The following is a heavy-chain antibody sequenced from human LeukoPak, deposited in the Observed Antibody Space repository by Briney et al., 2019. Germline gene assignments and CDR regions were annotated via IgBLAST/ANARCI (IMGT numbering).Heavy chain of an antibody. CDR2: IHYSGST. V-gene: IGHV4-59*08. CDR3: AKHSNWNAGVDWFDP. Sequence: KPLETLSLTCTVSGGSNYWSWIRQPPGKGLEWIAYIHYSGSTNYNPSLKSRVTISIDTSKNQFSLKLNSVTAADTAVYYCAKHSNWNAGVDWFDPWGQGTLVTVSS. CDR1: GGSNY. J-gene: IGHJ5*02. D-gene: IGHD1-20*01.